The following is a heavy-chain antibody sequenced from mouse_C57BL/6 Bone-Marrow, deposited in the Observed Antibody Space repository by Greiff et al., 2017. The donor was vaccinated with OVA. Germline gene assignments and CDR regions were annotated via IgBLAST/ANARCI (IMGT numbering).Heavy chain of an antibody. CDR3: ARELGDSTYFDY. V-gene: IGHV5-16*01. Sequence: EVQLVESEGGLVQPGSSMKLSCTASGFSFSDYYMAWVRQVPEKGLEWVANINYDGSSTYYLDYLKSSFIISRENDKHNLYMQMSSVKSEDTATDYCARELGDSTYFDYGGQGTTLTVSS. D-gene: IGHD2-5*01. J-gene: IGHJ2*01. CDR2: INYDGSST. CDR1: GFSFSDYY.